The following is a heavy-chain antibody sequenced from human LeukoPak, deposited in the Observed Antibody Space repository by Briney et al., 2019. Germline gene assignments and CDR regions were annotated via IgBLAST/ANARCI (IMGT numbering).Heavy chain of an antibody. CDR2: IIPIFGTA. CDR1: GGTFSSYA. CDR3: ASHQGYCSGGSCSSLND. J-gene: IGHJ4*02. Sequence: SVKVSCKASGGTFSSYAFSWVRQAPGQGLEWMGGIIPIFGTANYAQKFQGRVAITADESTSTAYMELSSLRSEDTAVYYCASHQGYCSGGSCSSLNDWGQGTLVTVSS. D-gene: IGHD2-15*01. V-gene: IGHV1-69*13.